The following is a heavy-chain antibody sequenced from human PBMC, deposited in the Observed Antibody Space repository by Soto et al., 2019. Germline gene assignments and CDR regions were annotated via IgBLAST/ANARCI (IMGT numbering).Heavy chain of an antibody. CDR2: ISSSGSGI. J-gene: IGHJ3*02. CDR3: ARAYSDAFDI. V-gene: IGHV3-11*01. Sequence: KPGGPLRLSCAASGFTFSDYYMTWIRQAPGKGLEWVSYISSSGSGIYYADSVKGRFTISRDNAKNSLYLQMSGLRAEDTAVFYCARAYSDAFDIWGQGTMVTVSS. CDR1: GFTFSDYY. D-gene: IGHD2-15*01.